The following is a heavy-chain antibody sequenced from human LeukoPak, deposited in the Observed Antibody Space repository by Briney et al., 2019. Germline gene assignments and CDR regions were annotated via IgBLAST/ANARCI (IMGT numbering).Heavy chain of an antibody. CDR3: VSAAGY. V-gene: IGHV3-74*01. CDR2: INKDGSTS. CDR1: GFTFSDYW. J-gene: IGHJ4*02. D-gene: IGHD6-19*01. Sequence: GGSLRLSCTGAGFTFSDYWMPWVRQVPGKGLVWVSQINKDGSTSGHADSVKGRFTISRDNVNNMLFLQMNGLRVEDTAMYYCVSAAGYWGQGIVVTVSS.